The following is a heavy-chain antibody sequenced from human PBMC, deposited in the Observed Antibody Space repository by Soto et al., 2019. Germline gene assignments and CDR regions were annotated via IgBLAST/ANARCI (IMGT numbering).Heavy chain of an antibody. V-gene: IGHV3-23*01. CDR2: IDGSSATT. D-gene: IGHD2-2*01. CDR3: ARDRRPSIYSGLAV. Sequence: GGSLRLSCAASGFTFSDYAMSWVRQAPGKGLEWVSAIDGSSATTNYADSVKGRFTISRDNSRNTLFLHMSGLRAEDTAVYYCARDRRPSIYSGLAVWGQGTTVTVSS. J-gene: IGHJ6*02. CDR1: GFTFSDYA.